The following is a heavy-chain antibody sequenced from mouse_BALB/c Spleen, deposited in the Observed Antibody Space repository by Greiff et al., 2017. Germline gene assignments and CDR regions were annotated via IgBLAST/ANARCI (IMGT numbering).Heavy chain of an antibody. CDR2: IDPYNGGT. J-gene: IGHJ3*01. CDR3: ARTYYCNYEGAWFAY. D-gene: IGHD2-10*01. CDR1: GYSFTDYK. V-gene: IGHV1S135*01. Sequence: VQLQQSGPELVRPGASVKVSCKASGYSFTDYKMYWVKQSHGKSLEWIGYIDPYNGGTSYNQKFKGKATLTVDKASSTAFMHLNSLTSEDSAVYYFARTYYCNYEGAWFAYWGQGTLVTVSA.